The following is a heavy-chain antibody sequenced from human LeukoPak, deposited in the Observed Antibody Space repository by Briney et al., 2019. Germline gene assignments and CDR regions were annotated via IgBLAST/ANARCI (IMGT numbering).Heavy chain of an antibody. CDR2: INPNSGGT. J-gene: IGHJ5*02. V-gene: IGHV1-2*04. CDR1: GYTFTGYY. CDR3: ARDGGRDYDSNRTPTNWFDP. Sequence: ASVKVSCKASGYTFTGYYMHWVRQAPGQGLEWMGWINPNSGGTNYAQKFQGWVTMTRDTSISTAYMELSRLRSDDTAVYYCARDGGRDYDSNRTPTNWFDPWGQETLVTVSS. D-gene: IGHD3-22*01.